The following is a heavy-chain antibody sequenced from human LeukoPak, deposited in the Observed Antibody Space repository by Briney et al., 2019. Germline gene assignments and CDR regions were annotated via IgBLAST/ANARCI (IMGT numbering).Heavy chain of an antibody. Sequence: GGSLTLSCAAYGFSSSNYAMSWVRQAPGEGLEWVSTISYTGSDTYYTDSVEGRFTISRDNSMNPLYLQMTRLRADDTAIYYCAKVPYSDYGSGRPPFMDVWGQGTTVAVSS. CDR3: AKVPYSDYGSGRPPFMDV. J-gene: IGHJ6*02. CDR1: GFSSSNYA. CDR2: ISYTGSDT. D-gene: IGHD3-10*01. V-gene: IGHV3-23*01.